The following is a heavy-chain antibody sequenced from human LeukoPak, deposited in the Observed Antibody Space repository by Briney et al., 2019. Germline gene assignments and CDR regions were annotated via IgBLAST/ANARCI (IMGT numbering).Heavy chain of an antibody. CDR2: IYYSGST. V-gene: IGHV4-59*01. CDR1: GGSISSYY. J-gene: IGHJ5*02. Sequence: SETLSLTCTVSGGSISSYYWSWIRQPPGKGLEWIGYIYYSGSTNYNPSLKSRVTISVDTSKNQFSLKLSSVTAADTAVYYCAXXXIQLWRMVWFDPWGQGTLVTVSS. D-gene: IGHD5-18*01. CDR3: AXXXIQLWRMVWFDP.